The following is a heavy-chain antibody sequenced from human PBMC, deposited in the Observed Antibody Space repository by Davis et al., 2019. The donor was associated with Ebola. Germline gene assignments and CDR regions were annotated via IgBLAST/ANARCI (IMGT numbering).Heavy chain of an antibody. CDR3: ARGGSRGWYIDY. D-gene: IGHD6-19*01. J-gene: IGHJ4*02. Sequence: GESLKISCVASGFTFSGYAMHWVRQAPGKGLEWVAVISYDGSNKYYADSVKGRFTISRDNSQNTLSLQMNSLRAEDTAVYYCARGGSRGWYIDYWGQGTLVTVSS. CDR1: GFTFSGYA. V-gene: IGHV3-30*04. CDR2: ISYDGSNK.